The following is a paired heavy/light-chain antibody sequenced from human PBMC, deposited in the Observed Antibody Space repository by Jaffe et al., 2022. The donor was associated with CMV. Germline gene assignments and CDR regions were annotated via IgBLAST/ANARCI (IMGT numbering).Heavy chain of an antibody. J-gene: IGHJ4*02. CDR2: ISSSDKTI. CDR1: GFQFSNYG. D-gene: IGHD2-15*01. V-gene: IGHV3-48*02. Sequence: EVQLVESGGGLVQPGGSLRLSCAASGFQFSNYGMNWVRQAPGKGLEWVSYISSSDKTIHYADSVKGRFTISRDIAKNSLSLQMNSLRDEDTAVYFCAREGGGSTYYLDFWGQGTPVTVSA. CDR3: AREGGGSTYYLDF.
Light chain of an antibody. Sequence: SFELTQPPSVSVSPGQTASITCSGDKLGDKYVCWYQQKPGQSPVLVIYQDTKRPSGIPERFSGSTSGDTATLTISGTQAMDEADYYCQAWDTSLYVFGTGTTVTVL. V-gene: IGLV3-1*01. CDR2: QDT. CDR1: KLGDKY. CDR3: QAWDTSLYV. J-gene: IGLJ1*01.